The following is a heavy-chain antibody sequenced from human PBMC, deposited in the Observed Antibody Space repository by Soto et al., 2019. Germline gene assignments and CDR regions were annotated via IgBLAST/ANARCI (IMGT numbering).Heavy chain of an antibody. CDR3: ARASRDSSGYHWLDP. J-gene: IGHJ5*02. D-gene: IGHD3-22*01. CDR1: GGSISSADYF. Sequence: PWETLSLTCRVPGGSISSADYFLTWIRQSPGKGLEWMGYIFHSGTTYYNPSLKGRLIISIENSLYLQMNSLRAEDTAVYYCARASRDSSGYHWLDPWGQGTLVTVSS. CDR2: IFHSGTT. V-gene: IGHV4-30-4*01.